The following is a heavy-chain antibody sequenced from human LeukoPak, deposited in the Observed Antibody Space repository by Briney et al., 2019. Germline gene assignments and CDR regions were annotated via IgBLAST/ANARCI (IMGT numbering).Heavy chain of an antibody. J-gene: IGHJ4*02. CDR2: ITGGGGST. V-gene: IGHV3-23*01. D-gene: IGHD1-7*01. CDR1: GFTFSSSA. Sequence: GGSLRLSCAASGFTFSSSAMSWVRQAPGKGLEWVSTITGGGGSTYYADSVKGRFTISRDISKNTLFLQMSSLRAEDTAVYYCAKDERNWNYNLASQTYDWGQGTLVTVSS. CDR3: AKDERNWNYNLASQTYD.